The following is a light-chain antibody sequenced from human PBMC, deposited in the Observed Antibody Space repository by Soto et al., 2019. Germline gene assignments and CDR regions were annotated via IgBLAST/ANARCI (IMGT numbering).Light chain of an antibody. CDR1: SSDVGGYNY. CDR2: EVS. J-gene: IGLJ1*01. CDR3: SSYAGSNNV. V-gene: IGLV2-8*01. Sequence: QSALPQPPSASGSPGQSVTISCTGTSSDVGGYNYVSWYQQHPGKAPKLMIYEVSKRPSGVPDRFSGSKSGNTAALTVSGLQADYEADYYCSSYAGSNNVFGTGTKLTDL.